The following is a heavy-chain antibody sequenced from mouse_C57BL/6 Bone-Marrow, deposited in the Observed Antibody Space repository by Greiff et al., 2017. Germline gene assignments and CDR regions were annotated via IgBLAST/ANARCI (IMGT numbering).Heavy chain of an antibody. D-gene: IGHD1-1*01. CDR3: ARAPDYYGSSYWYFDV. V-gene: IGHV1-42*01. CDR2: INPSTGGT. J-gene: IGHJ1*03. CDR1: GYSFTGYY. Sequence: VQLQQSGPELVKPGASVKISCKASGYSFTGYYMNWVKQSPEQSLEWIGEINPSTGGTTYNQKFKAKATLTVDKSSSTAYMQLNSLTSEDSAVXYCARAPDYYGSSYWYFDVWGTGTTVTVSS.